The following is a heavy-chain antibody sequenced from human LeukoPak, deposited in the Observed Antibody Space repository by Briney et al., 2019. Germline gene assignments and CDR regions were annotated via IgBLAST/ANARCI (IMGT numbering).Heavy chain of an antibody. J-gene: IGHJ4*02. CDR1: GFTFSDFY. CDR3: ARSADRSGYFREITLYYFDY. Sequence: GGSLRLSCAASGFTFSDFYMTWIRQAPGKGLEWVSYISNRGSTIHYAASVRGRFTISRDNAKKSLYLQMNSLRAEDTAVYYCARSADRSGYFREITLYYFDYWGQGTLVTVSS. V-gene: IGHV3-11*01. CDR2: ISNRGSTI. D-gene: IGHD3-22*01.